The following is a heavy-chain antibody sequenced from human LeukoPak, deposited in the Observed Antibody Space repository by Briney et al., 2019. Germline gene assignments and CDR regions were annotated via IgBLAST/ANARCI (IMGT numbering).Heavy chain of an antibody. V-gene: IGHV3-21*01. CDR1: GFTFSSYS. J-gene: IGHJ4*02. CDR3: ARDFRRHDSSGYYV. CDR2: ISSSSSYI. Sequence: PGGSLRLSCAASGFTFSSYSMNWVRQAPGKGLEWVSSISSSSSYIYYADSVKGRFTISRDNAKNSLYLQMNSLRAEGTAVYYCARDFRRHDSSGYYVWGQGTLVTVSS. D-gene: IGHD3-22*01.